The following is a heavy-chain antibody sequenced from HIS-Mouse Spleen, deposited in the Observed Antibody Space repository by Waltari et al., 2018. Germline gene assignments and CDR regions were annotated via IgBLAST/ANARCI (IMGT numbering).Heavy chain of an antibody. CDR2: ISWNSGSI. CDR3: AKDRQRVQPFYYYYGMDV. Sequence: EVQLVESGGGLVQRGRSLRLSCAAAGFPFDDSAINWVRHAPGRGLEWVSGISWNSGSIGYADSVKGRFTISRDNAKNSLYLQMNSLRAEDTALYYCAKDRQRVQPFYYYYGMDVWGQGTTVTVSS. CDR1: GFPFDDSA. D-gene: IGHD6-13*01. V-gene: IGHV3-9*01. J-gene: IGHJ6*02.